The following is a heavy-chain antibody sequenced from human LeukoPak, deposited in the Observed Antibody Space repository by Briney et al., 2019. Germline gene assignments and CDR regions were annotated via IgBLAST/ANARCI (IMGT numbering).Heavy chain of an antibody. CDR3: ASGSGYSYGYGVDY. V-gene: IGHV3-33*01. CDR1: GFTFSSYG. Sequence: PGGSLRLSCAASGFTFSSYGMHWVRQAPGKGLEWVAVIWYDGSNKYYADSVKGRFAISRDNSKNTLYLQMNSLRAEDTAVYYCASGSGYSYGYGVDYWGQGTLVTVSS. J-gene: IGHJ4*02. CDR2: IWYDGSNK. D-gene: IGHD5-18*01.